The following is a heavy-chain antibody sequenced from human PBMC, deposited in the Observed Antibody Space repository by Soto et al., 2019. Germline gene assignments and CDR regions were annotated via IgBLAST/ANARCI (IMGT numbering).Heavy chain of an antibody. D-gene: IGHD2-15*01. CDR2: IATGSSAI. J-gene: IGHJ3*02. V-gene: IGHV3-48*02. Sequence: EVQLVESGGGLVQPGGSLRLSCVASGFTFSGYSMNWVRQAPGKGLEWVSFIATGSSAINLADSVRGRSTISRDNAKNSLDLQMNSLRDEDTAVYYCARDRSGGAFDIWGQGTMVTVSS. CDR1: GFTFSGYS. CDR3: ARDRSGGAFDI.